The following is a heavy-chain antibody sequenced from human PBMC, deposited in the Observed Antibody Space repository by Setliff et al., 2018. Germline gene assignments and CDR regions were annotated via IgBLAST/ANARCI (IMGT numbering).Heavy chain of an antibody. CDR2: IVPNSRTI. Sequence: GGSLRLSCAASGFTFSTYAMSWVRQAPGKGLEWVSHIVPNSRTIYYADSVKGRFTISRDNAKNSLYLQMNSLRAEDAAVYYCAKHVLSSGWPNDAFDFWGQGTMVTVSS. D-gene: IGHD6-25*01. V-gene: IGHV3-48*01. J-gene: IGHJ3*01. CDR1: GFTFSTYA. CDR3: AKHVLSSGWPNDAFDF.